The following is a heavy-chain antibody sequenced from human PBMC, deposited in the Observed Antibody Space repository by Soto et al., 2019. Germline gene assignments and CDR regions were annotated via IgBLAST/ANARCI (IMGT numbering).Heavy chain of an antibody. CDR2: VYYTGTT. D-gene: IGHD6-13*01. J-gene: IGHJ4*02. Sequence: ASETLSLTCTVSGGSISSYFYIWVRQPPGKGLERIGSVYYTGTTDYNPSLKSRVTISVDTSKTQFSLNLRSVTAADTAVYYCARDLAAVPRAFDYWGRGTLVTVSS. CDR3: ARDLAAVPRAFDY. V-gene: IGHV4-59*01. CDR1: GGSISSYF.